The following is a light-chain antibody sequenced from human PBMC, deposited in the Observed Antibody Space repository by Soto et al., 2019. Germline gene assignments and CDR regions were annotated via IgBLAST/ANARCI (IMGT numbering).Light chain of an antibody. J-gene: IGKJ1*01. CDR3: QQLNSYPRT. CDR2: AAS. Sequence: DIQLTQSPSFLSASVGDRVTITCRASQGISSSLAWYQQKPGKAPELLISAASTLQSGVPSRFSGSGSGTEFTLTISSLQPEDFATYYCQQLNSYPRTFGQGTKV. V-gene: IGKV1-9*01. CDR1: QGISSS.